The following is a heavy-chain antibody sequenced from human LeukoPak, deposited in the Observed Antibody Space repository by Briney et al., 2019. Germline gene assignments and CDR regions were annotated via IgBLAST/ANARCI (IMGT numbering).Heavy chain of an antibody. CDR1: GGTFSSYA. D-gene: IGHD6-19*01. Sequence: GASVKVSCKASGGTFSSYAISWVRQAPGQGLEWMGGIIPIFGTANYAQKFQGRVTITADKSTSTAYMELSSLRSEDTAVYYCARDRRYSSGWYVGYWGQGTLVTVSS. CDR2: IIPIFGTA. CDR3: ARDRRYSSGWYVGY. V-gene: IGHV1-69*06. J-gene: IGHJ4*02.